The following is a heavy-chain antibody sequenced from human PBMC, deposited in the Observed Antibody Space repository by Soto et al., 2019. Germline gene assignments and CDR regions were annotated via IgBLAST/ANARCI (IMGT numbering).Heavy chain of an antibody. Sequence: GASVKVSCKASGGTFSSYAISWVRQAPGQGLEWMGGIIPIFGTANCAQKFQGRVTITADESTSTAYMELSSLRSEDTAVYYCAREGYYYDSSGYRNWFDPWGQGTLVTVSS. CDR2: IIPIFGTA. CDR3: AREGYYYDSSGYRNWFDP. J-gene: IGHJ5*02. D-gene: IGHD3-22*01. CDR1: GGTFSSYA. V-gene: IGHV1-69*13.